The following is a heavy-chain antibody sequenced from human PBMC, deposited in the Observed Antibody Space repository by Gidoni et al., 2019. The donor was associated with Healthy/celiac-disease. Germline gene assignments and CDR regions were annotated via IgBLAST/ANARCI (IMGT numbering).Heavy chain of an antibody. D-gene: IGHD5-18*01. J-gene: IGHJ6*02. CDR3: AREMHQGYSYDLYYYYGMDV. CDR2: ISYDGSNK. Sequence: QVQLVESGGGVVQPGRSLRLSCAAPGFPFTSHAMPWVRPAPGKGLEWVAVISYDGSNKYYADSVKGRFTISRDNSKNTLYLQMNSLRAEDTAVYYCAREMHQGYSYDLYYYYGMDVWGQGTTVTVSS. CDR1: GFPFTSHA. V-gene: IGHV3-30-3*01.